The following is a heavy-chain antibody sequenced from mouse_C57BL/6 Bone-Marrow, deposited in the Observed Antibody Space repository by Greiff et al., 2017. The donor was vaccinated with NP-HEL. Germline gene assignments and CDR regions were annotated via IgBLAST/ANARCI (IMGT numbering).Heavy chain of an antibody. D-gene: IGHD2-4*01. V-gene: IGHV5-17*01. CDR3: ARRIYYDYGFDY. Sequence: EVKLMESGGGLVKPGGSLKLSCAASGFTFSDYGMHWVRQAPEKGLEWVAYISSGSSTLYYADTVKGRFTISRDNAKNTLFLQMTSLRSEDTAMYYCARRIYYDYGFDYWGQGTTLTVSS. J-gene: IGHJ2*01. CDR1: GFTFSDYG. CDR2: ISSGSSTL.